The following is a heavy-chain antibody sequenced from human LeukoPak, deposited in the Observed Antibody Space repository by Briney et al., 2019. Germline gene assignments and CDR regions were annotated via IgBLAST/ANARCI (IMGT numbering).Heavy chain of an antibody. Sequence: GRSLRLSCAASGFTFDDYAMHWVRQAPGKGLEWVSGISWNSGSIGYADSVKGRFTISIDNAKNSLYLQMNSLRAEDMALYYCAKGTNWRSLDDSFANWGQATMVTDS. J-gene: IGHJ3*02. D-gene: IGHD1-1*01. CDR1: GFTFDDYA. V-gene: IGHV3-9*03. CDR2: ISWNSGSI. CDR3: AKGTNWRSLDDSFAN.